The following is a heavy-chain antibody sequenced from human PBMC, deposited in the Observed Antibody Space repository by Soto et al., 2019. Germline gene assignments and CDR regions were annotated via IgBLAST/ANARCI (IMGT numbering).Heavy chain of an antibody. CDR1: GFIFSDYY. Sequence: QVQLVESGGGLVKPGGYLRLSCAASGFIFSDYYLSWIRQAPGKELEWVSYIGSSGGSIYYAHSVKGRFTISRDNAKNSLNLEMNSLRAEDTAVYYCARAGEYYDILTGLGAVDVWGQGTTVTVSS. CDR3: ARAGEYYDILTGLGAVDV. V-gene: IGHV3-11*01. J-gene: IGHJ6*02. D-gene: IGHD3-9*01. CDR2: IGSSGGSI.